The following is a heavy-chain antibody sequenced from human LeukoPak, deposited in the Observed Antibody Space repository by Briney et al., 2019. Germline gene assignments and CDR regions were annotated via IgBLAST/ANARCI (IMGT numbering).Heavy chain of an antibody. Sequence: GGSLRLSCAASGFTFSSYSMNWVRQAPGKGLEWVSSISSSSSTYIYYADSVKGRFTISRDNAKNSLYLQMNSLRAEDTAVYYCARDWDSSGYLDYWGQGTPVTVSS. V-gene: IGHV3-21*01. D-gene: IGHD3-22*01. CDR2: ISSSSSTYI. CDR1: GFTFSSYS. J-gene: IGHJ4*02. CDR3: ARDWDSSGYLDY.